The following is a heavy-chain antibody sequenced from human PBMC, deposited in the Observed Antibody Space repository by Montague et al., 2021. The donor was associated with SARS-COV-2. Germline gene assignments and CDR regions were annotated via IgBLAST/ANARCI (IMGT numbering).Heavy chain of an antibody. V-gene: IGHV4-4*02. D-gene: IGHD6-19*01. CDR2: IYHSGST. CDR3: ARESSRCFFRRCSRYGMDD. J-gene: IGHJ6*02. Sequence: SESLSLTCAVSGGSISSSNWWSWVRQPPGKGLEWIGEIYHSGSTNYNPSLKSRVTISVDKSKNQFSLKLSSVTAADTAVYYCARESSRCFFRRCSRYGMDDWGQGTTVTVSS. CDR1: GGSISSSNW.